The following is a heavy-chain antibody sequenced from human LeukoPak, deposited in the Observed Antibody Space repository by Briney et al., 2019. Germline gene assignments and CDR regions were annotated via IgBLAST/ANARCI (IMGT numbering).Heavy chain of an antibody. Sequence: GGSLRLSCAASGFTFSSYGMHWVRQAPDKGLEWVAFIRYDGSNKYYADSVKGRFTISRDNSKNTLYLQMSSLRAEDTAVYYCARVGYCSSTSCFYYYYYMDVWGKGTTVTISS. J-gene: IGHJ6*03. CDR1: GFTFSSYG. V-gene: IGHV3-30*02. CDR2: IRYDGSNK. CDR3: ARVGYCSSTSCFYYYYYMDV. D-gene: IGHD2-2*01.